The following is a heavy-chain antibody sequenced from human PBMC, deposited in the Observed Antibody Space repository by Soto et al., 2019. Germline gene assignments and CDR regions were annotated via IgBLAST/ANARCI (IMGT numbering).Heavy chain of an antibody. CDR1: GFTFSSYA. D-gene: IGHD6-13*01. V-gene: IGHV3-23*01. CDR2: ISGSGGST. J-gene: IGHJ4*02. CDR3: AKANGYSSTWFEFDY. Sequence: EVQLLESGGGLVQPGGSLRLSCAASGFTFSSYAMSWVRQAPGKGLEWVSAISGSGGSTYYADSVKGRFTISRANSKNTLYLQMNSLRAEDTAGYYWAKANGYSSTWFEFDYWGQGTLVTVSS.